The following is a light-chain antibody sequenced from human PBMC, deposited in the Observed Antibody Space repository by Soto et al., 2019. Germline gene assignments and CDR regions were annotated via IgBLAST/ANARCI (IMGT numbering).Light chain of an antibody. CDR2: GAS. Sequence: EIVLTQSPATLSVSPGERVILSCRASQSVDISLAWYQQKPGQAPRLLIYGASTRATDMPGTFSGRGSGTEFTLTITSLRPEDFGVYYCQQYGGSPYTFGQGTTVEIK. J-gene: IGKJ2*01. CDR3: QQYGGSPYT. CDR1: QSVDIS. V-gene: IGKV3-15*01.